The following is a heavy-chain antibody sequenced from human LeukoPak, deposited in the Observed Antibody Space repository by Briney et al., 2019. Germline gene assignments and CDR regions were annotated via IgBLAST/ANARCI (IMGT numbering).Heavy chain of an antibody. CDR1: GYSFTNFW. V-gene: IGHV5-51*01. D-gene: IGHD6-19*01. CDR2: IYPGDSDT. J-gene: IGHJ6*02. CDR3: ASGGVGAVAGSPLDGMDV. Sequence: GESLKISCKGSGYSFTNFWIGWVRQKPGKGLEWMGIIYPGDSDTRYSPSFQGQVTISADKSISTAYLQWSSLKASDTAMYYCASGGVGAVAGSPLDGMDVWGQGTTVTVSS.